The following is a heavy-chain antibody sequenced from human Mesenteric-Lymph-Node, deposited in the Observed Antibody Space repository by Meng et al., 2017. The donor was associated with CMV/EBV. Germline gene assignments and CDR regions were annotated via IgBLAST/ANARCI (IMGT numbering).Heavy chain of an antibody. V-gene: IGHV3-33*01. CDR3: ARQYGSGTYAQYNWFDP. CDR1: LTFRGYG. J-gene: IGHJ5*02. Sequence: LTFRGYGMHWVRQAPGKGLEWVAVIWYDGANKYYADSVKGRFTISRDNSKSTLYLQINSLTAEDTAMYYCARQYGSGTYAQYNWFDPWGQGTLVTVSS. CDR2: IWYDGANK. D-gene: IGHD3-10*01.